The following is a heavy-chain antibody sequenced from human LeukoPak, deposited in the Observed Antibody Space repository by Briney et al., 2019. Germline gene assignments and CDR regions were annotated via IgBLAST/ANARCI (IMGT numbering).Heavy chain of an antibody. D-gene: IGHD2-21*01. CDR2: IYYSGST. CDR1: GGSISSYY. J-gene: IGHJ3*02. Sequence: SETLSLTCTVSGGSISSYYWNWIRQPPGKGLEWIAYIYYSGSTNYNPSLRSRVTIFVDTSKNQFSLKLSSVTAADTAVYYCAREHKVKVAFDIWGQGTMVTVSS. CDR3: AREHKVKVAFDI. V-gene: IGHV4-59*12.